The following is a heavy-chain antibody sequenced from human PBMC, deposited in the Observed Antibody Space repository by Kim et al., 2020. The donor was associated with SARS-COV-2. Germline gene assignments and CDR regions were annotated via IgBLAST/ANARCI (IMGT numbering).Heavy chain of an antibody. CDR3: ARDKYSSSWGGWFDP. J-gene: IGHJ5*02. D-gene: IGHD6-13*01. Sequence: DSVKGRFTISRDNAKNTLYLQRNSLRVEDTAVYYCARDKYSSSWGGWFDPWGQGTLVTVSS. V-gene: IGHV3-74*01.